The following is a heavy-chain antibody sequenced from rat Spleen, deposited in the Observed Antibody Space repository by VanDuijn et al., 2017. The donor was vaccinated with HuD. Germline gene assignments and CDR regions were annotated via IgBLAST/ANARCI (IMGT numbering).Heavy chain of an antibody. Sequence: QVQLKESGPGLVQPSQTLSLTCTVSGLSLTSNSVSWIRQPPGKGLEWMGVIRGNGNTDYNSALKSRLSISRDTSKSQVFLKMNNLQTEDTAMYFCARDWYFDFWGPGTLVTVSS. J-gene: IGHJ1*01. CDR3: ARDWYFDF. CDR1: GLSLTSNS. V-gene: IGHV2-47*01. CDR2: IRGNGNT.